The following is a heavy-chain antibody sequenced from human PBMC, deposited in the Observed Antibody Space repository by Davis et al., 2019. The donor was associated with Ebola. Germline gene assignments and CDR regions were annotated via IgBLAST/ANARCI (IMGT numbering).Heavy chain of an antibody. Sequence: GESLKITCAASGFTFSNAWMTWVRQAPGKGLEWVGRIRGKTDAGTTDYAALVKGRFTISRDDSKNMLYLQMNNLKNEDTAVYYCTTDYLYINYGGNWFDPWGQGSLVTVSS. CDR2: IRGKTDAGTT. CDR1: GFTFSNAW. D-gene: IGHD4-11*01. CDR3: TTDYLYINYGGNWFDP. J-gene: IGHJ5*02. V-gene: IGHV3-15*01.